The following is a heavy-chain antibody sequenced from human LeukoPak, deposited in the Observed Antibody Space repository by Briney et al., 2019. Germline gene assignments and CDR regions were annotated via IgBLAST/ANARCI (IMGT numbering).Heavy chain of an antibody. V-gene: IGHV4-4*07. D-gene: IGHD6-6*01. CDR2: MYTSGST. J-gene: IGHJ4*02. CDR1: GGSISSYY. Sequence: SETLSLTCTVSGGSISSYYWSWIRQPAGKGLEWIGRMYTSGSTHYNPYLKSRVTISVDKSKNQFSLKLSSVTAADTAVYYCARDRDSTSSRFDYWGQGTLVTVSP. CDR3: ARDRDSTSSRFDY.